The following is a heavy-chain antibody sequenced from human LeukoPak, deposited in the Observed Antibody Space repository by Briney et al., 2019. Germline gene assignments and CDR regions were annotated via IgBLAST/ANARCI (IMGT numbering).Heavy chain of an antibody. V-gene: IGHV1-69*13. CDR3: ARAQHRRDGYNFDY. J-gene: IGHJ4*02. Sequence: ASVKVSCKASGYTFTGYYMHWVRQAPGQGLEWMGGIIPIFGTANYAQKFQGRVTITADESTSTAYMELSSLRSEDTAVYYCARAQHRRDGYNFDYWGQGTLVTVSS. CDR1: GYTFTGYY. D-gene: IGHD5-24*01. CDR2: IIPIFGTA.